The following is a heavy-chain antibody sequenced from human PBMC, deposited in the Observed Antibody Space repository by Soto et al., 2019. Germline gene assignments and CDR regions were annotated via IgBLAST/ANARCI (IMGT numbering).Heavy chain of an antibody. J-gene: IGHJ6*02. D-gene: IGHD4-17*01. Sequence: QVQLQESGPGVVKPSATLSLTCTVSGGPVSGGSYYWRWIRPSPGPGLEWIGYIYSSWTSNYNPSLKSRVTISVDTSMNQFSLKLTSVTAADTAVYFCASDVDFGEEDVWGQGTTVTVSS. CDR3: ASDVDFGEEDV. CDR2: IYSSWTS. V-gene: IGHV4-61*01. CDR1: GGPVSGGSYY.